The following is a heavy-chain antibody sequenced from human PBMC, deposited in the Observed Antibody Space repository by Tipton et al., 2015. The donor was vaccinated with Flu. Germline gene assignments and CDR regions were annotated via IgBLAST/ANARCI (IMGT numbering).Heavy chain of an antibody. CDR1: GFSFSSFS. CDR3: ARNWHGLGATISFSHAEFFQH. D-gene: IGHD1-26*01. J-gene: IGHJ1*01. V-gene: IGHV3-21*01. Sequence: SLRLSCAASGFSFSSFSMTWVRARGQGLEWVSSISHSGTYTYYADSVKGRFTISRDNAKNSVFLHLNSLTPEDAARYYCARNWHGLGATISFSHAEFFQHWGQGALVIVS. CDR2: ISHSGTYT.